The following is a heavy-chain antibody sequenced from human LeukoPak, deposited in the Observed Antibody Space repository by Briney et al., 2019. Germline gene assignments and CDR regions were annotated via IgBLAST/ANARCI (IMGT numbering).Heavy chain of an antibody. V-gene: IGHV4-34*01. CDR3: ARHVDTALMDV. Sequence: SWTLPLTCPVCGRPFSGYYWSWLRQPPGKGLEGIGEIDHRGRAKYNPTLKSRVSTSIDTSKNQFSLNLSSVTAGDTAVYYCARHVDTALMDVWGEGTTVIVSS. CDR2: IDHRGRA. J-gene: IGHJ6*04. D-gene: IGHD5-18*01. CDR1: GRPFSGYY.